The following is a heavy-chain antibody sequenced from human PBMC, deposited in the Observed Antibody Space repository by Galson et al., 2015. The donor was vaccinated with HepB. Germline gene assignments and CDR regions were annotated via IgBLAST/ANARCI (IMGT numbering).Heavy chain of an antibody. CDR2: INPNRGGT. Sequence: SVKVSCKASGYTFTGYYMHWVRQAPGQGLEWMGWINPNRGGTNYAQKFQGRVTMTRDTSINTAYMELSRLRSDDTAVYYCARDGSGSGYNWFDPWGQGTLVTVSS. CDR3: ARDGSGSGYNWFDP. J-gene: IGHJ5*02. CDR1: GYTFTGYY. V-gene: IGHV1-2*02. D-gene: IGHD1-26*01.